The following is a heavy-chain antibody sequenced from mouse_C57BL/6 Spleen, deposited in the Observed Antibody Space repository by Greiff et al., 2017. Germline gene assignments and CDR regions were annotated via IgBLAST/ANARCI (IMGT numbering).Heavy chain of an antibody. Sequence: VQLQQPGAELVRPGASVKLSCKASGYTFTSYWMHWVKQRPGQGLEWIGAIDPSDSYTNYTQKFKGKSTLTVNKSSSTAYMQLSSLTSEDSAVYYCATYFSNQGALDYWGQGTSVTVSS. CDR3: ATYFSNQGALDY. CDR1: GYTFTSYW. J-gene: IGHJ4*01. V-gene: IGHV1-69*01. CDR2: IDPSDSYT. D-gene: IGHD2-5*01.